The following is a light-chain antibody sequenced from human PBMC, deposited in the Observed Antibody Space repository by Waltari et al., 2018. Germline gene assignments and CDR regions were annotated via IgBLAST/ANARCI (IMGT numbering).Light chain of an antibody. CDR1: SSDVGAYNY. CDR2: EVS. V-gene: IGLV2-14*01. CDR3: SAYRGSSALV. J-gene: IGLJ1*01. Sequence: QSALTQPASVSGSPAQSITISCTGTSSDVGAYNYVSWFQQHPGKAPKLLIYEVSNRPSGVSCRCSGSRSGNTASLTIAGLQAEDEADYYCSAYRGSSALVFGTGTKVTVL.